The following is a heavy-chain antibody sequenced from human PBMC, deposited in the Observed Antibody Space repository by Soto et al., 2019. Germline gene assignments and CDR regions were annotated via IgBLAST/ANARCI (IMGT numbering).Heavy chain of an antibody. CDR2: IFAGGGT. J-gene: IGHJ6*03. Sequence: EVQLVESAGDSVQPGGSLRLSCAASGFTVSNNYMSWVRQAPGKGLEWVSVIFAGGGTYYADSVKGRFAISRHNSKNTLYLQMNSLRAEDTAVYYCARCDYGWDNDYYYYMDVWGKGTTVTVSS. CDR1: GFTVSNNY. D-gene: IGHD3-10*01. CDR3: ARCDYGWDNDYYYYMDV. V-gene: IGHV3-53*04.